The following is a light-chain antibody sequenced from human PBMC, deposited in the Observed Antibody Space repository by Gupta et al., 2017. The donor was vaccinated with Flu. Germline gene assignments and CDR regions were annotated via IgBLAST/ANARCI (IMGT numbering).Light chain of an antibody. CDR3: QQYGSLPLA. CDR2: SAS. Sequence: SPSSLSASVGDSVTVTCQASQGINNYLNWYQHKPGKAPKLLIYSASYLETGVPSRFSGSGSGTDFSFTISSLQPEDTGTYYCQQYGSLPLAFGGGTKVEI. J-gene: IGKJ4*01. V-gene: IGKV1-33*01. CDR1: QGINNY.